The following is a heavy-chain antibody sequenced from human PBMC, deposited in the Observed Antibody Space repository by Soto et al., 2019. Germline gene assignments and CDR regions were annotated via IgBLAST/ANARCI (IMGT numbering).Heavy chain of an antibody. CDR3: ARDRAPGGYSYGYLDFDY. D-gene: IGHD5-18*01. Sequence: ASVKVSCKASGYTFTSYAMHWVRQAPGQRLEWMGWINAGNGNTKYSQKFQGRVTITRDTSASTAYMELSSLRSEDTAVYYCARDRAPGGYSYGYLDFDYWGQGTLVTVSS. V-gene: IGHV1-3*01. CDR1: GYTFTSYA. J-gene: IGHJ4*02. CDR2: INAGNGNT.